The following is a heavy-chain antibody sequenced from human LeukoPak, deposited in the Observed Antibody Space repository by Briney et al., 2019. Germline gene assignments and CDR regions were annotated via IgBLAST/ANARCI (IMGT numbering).Heavy chain of an antibody. Sequence: SETLSLTCTVSGYSISSGYYWGWIRQPPGKGLEWIGSIYHSGSTYYNPSLKSRVTISVDTSKNQFSLNRISVTAADTAYYMDVWGKRTTVTGSS. CDR2: IYHSGST. J-gene: IGHJ6*03. V-gene: IGHV4-38-2*02. CDR3: V. CDR1: GYSISSGYY.